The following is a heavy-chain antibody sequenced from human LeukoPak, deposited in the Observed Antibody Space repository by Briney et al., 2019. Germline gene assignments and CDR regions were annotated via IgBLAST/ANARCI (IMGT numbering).Heavy chain of an antibody. Sequence: PSETLSLTCTVSSGSISSARHSWGWIRQPPGKGLEWLGSIYFTGTTYYNPSLRSRVTMSVDTSKNQFTLNLSSVTAADTAVYFCARHTEFVPAALHNFDYWGQGTLVTVSS. CDR2: IYFTGTT. D-gene: IGHD2-2*01. CDR1: SGSISSARHS. CDR3: ARHTEFVPAALHNFDY. V-gene: IGHV4-39*01. J-gene: IGHJ4*02.